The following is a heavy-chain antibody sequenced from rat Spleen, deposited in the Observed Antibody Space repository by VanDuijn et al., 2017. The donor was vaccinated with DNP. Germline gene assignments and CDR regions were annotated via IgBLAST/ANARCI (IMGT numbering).Heavy chain of an antibody. D-gene: IGHD1-10*01. CDR3: ARYRITTRDYFDY. V-gene: IGHV3-1*01. Sequence: EVQLQESGPGLVKPSQSLSLTCSVTGYSITSNYWAWIRKFPGNKMEWMGYISYSGNTNYNPSLKSRISITRDTSKNQFFLQLNSVSPEDTATYYCARYRITTRDYFDYWGQGVMVTVSS. CDR2: ISYSGNT. CDR1: GYSITSNY. J-gene: IGHJ2*01.